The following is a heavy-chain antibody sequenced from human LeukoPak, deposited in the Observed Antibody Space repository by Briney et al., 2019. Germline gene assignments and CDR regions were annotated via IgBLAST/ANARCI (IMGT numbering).Heavy chain of an antibody. CDR3: ARSYCGGDCYSGAPYYYGMDV. J-gene: IGHJ6*02. V-gene: IGHV4-34*01. CDR2: INHSGST. CDR1: GGSFSGYY. Sequence: PSETLSHTCAVYGGSFSGYYWSWIRQPPGKGLEWIGEINHSGSTNYNPSLKSRVTISVDTSKNQFSLKLSSVTAADTAVYYCARSYCGGDCYSGAPYYYGMDVWGQGTTVTVSS. D-gene: IGHD2-21*02.